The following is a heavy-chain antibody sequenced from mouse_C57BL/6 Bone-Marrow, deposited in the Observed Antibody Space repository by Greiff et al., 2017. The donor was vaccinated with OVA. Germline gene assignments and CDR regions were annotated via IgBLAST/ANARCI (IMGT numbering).Heavy chain of an antibody. Sequence: VQLQQSGAELVKPGASVKLSCKASGYTFTSYWMQWVKQRPGQGLEWIGEIDPSDSYTNYNQKFKGKATLTVDTSSSTAYMQLSSLTSEDSAVYYCYSNYALDYWGQGTSVTVSS. CDR2: IDPSDSYT. D-gene: IGHD2-5*01. V-gene: IGHV1-50*01. J-gene: IGHJ4*01. CDR1: GYTFTSYW. CDR3: YSNYALDY.